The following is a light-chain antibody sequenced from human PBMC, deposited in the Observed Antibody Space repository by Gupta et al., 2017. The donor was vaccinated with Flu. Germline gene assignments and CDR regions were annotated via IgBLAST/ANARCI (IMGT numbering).Light chain of an antibody. J-gene: IGKJ2*03. V-gene: IGKV4-1*01. CDR3: QQYDGTPYS. CDR1: QSILYTSNNKNY. CDR2: WAS. Sequence: DIVMTQSPDSLAVSLGERATINCKSSQSILYTSNNKNYLAWYQQKPGQPPKLLIYWASTRESGVPDRFSGSGSGTDFTLTISSRQAEDVAVYYCQQYDGTPYSFGQGTKLEIK.